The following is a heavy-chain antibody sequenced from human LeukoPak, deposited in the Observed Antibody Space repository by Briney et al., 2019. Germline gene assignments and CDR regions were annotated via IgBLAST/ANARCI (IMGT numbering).Heavy chain of an antibody. Sequence: GESLRISCKGSGYSFTSYWIGWVRQMPGKGLEWMGIIYPGDPDTRYSPSFQGQVTISADKSISTAYLQWSSLKASDTAMYYCAYVGYCSSTRCGPFDYWGQGTLVTVSS. V-gene: IGHV5-51*01. CDR3: AYVGYCSSTRCGPFDY. CDR2: IYPGDPDT. CDR1: GYSFTSYW. D-gene: IGHD2-2*03. J-gene: IGHJ4*02.